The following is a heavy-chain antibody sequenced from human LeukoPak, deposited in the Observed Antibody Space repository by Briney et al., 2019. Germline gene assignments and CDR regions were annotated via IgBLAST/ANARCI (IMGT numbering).Heavy chain of an antibody. J-gene: IGHJ6*03. V-gene: IGHV1-8*01. CDR2: MNPNSGNT. CDR3: ARGVARVRGGVFQVPLYCSSTSSPRRCNYYYYYYMDV. Sequence: GASVKVSCKASGYTFTSYDINWVRQAPGQGLEWMGWMNPNSGNTGYAQKFQGRVTMTRNTSISTAYMELSSLRSEDMAVYYCARGVARVRGGVFQVPLYCSSTSSPRRCNYYYYYYMDVWGKGTTVTVSS. D-gene: IGHD2-2*01. CDR1: GYTFTSYD.